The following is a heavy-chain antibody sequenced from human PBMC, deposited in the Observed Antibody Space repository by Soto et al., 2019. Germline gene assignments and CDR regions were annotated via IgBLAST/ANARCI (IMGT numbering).Heavy chain of an antibody. CDR2: IYWDDDK. Sequence: QITLKESGPTLVKPTQTLTLTCTFSGFSLSTSGVGVGWIRQPPGKALEWLALIYWDDDKSYSPSLKCRLTINNDPSQDQGVLTMTNMDPVDTATHYCAHRGGAYCGGVCYSYLDYRGQGPLVTVSS. V-gene: IGHV2-5*02. CDR3: AHRGGAYCGGVCYSYLDY. CDR1: GFSLSTSGVG. J-gene: IGHJ4*02. D-gene: IGHD2-21*02.